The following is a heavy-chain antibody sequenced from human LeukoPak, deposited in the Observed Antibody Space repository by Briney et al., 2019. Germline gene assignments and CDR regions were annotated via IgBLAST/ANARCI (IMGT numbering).Heavy chain of an antibody. D-gene: IGHD6-19*01. CDR3: AKADSSGWFYYFDY. CDR1: GFTFSSYA. Sequence: GGSLRLSCAASGFTFSSYAMSWVRQAPGKGLEWVSRISGSGGSTYYADSVKGRFTISRDNSKNTLYLQMNSLRAEDTAVYYCAKADSSGWFYYFDYWGQGTLVTVSS. CDR2: ISGSGGST. J-gene: IGHJ4*02. V-gene: IGHV3-23*01.